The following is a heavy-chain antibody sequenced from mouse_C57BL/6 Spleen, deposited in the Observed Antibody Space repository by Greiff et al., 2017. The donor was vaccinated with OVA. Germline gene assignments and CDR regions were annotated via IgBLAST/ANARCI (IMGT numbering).Heavy chain of an antibody. J-gene: IGHJ4*01. Sequence: VKLMESGPELVKPGASVKISCKASGYAFSSSWMNWVKQRPGKGLEWIGRIYPGDGDTNYNGKFKGKATLTADKSSSTAYMQLSSLTSEDSAVYFCAEGGYDGYYDYAMDYWGQGTSVTVSS. CDR3: AEGGYDGYYDYAMDY. V-gene: IGHV1-82*01. CDR1: GYAFSSSW. CDR2: IYPGDGDT. D-gene: IGHD2-3*01.